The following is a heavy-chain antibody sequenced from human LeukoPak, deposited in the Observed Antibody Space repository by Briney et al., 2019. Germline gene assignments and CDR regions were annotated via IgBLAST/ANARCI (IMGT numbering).Heavy chain of an antibody. CDR2: IYYSGST. CDR1: GGSISSYY. J-gene: IGHJ4*02. Sequence: SETLSLTCTVSGGSISSYYWSWIRQPPGKGLEWIGYIYYSGSTNYNPSLKSRVTISVDTSKNQFSLKLSSVTAADTAVYYCASQYSYASPFDYWGQGTLVTVSS. D-gene: IGHD5-18*01. CDR3: ASQYSYASPFDY. V-gene: IGHV4-59*01.